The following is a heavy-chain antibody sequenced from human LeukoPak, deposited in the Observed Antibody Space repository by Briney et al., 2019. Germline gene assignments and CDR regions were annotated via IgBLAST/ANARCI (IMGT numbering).Heavy chain of an antibody. V-gene: IGHV3-21*01. CDR1: GFTFTSYS. Sequence: GGSLRLSCAASGFTFTSYSMNWVRQAPGKGLEWVSSISSTSSYIYYADSVKGRFTISRDNAKNSLYLQMNSLRAEDTAVYYCARDGTGFDYWGQGTLVTVSS. D-gene: IGHD2-8*02. CDR2: ISSTSSYI. J-gene: IGHJ4*02. CDR3: ARDGTGFDY.